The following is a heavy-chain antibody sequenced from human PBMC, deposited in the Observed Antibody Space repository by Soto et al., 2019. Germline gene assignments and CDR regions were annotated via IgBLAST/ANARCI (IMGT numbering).Heavy chain of an antibody. D-gene: IGHD3-16*01. CDR3: ARGGGSADYYYMDV. CDR2: ISSSSGTI. Sequence: HPGGSLRLSCAASGFTFSRSPMNWVRQAPGKGLEWISYISSSSGTIYYADSVKGRFTISRDNAQNSLYLHMNSLRAEDTAVYYCARGGGSADYYYMDVWGKGTSVTVSS. CDR1: GFTFSRSP. V-gene: IGHV3-48*01. J-gene: IGHJ6*03.